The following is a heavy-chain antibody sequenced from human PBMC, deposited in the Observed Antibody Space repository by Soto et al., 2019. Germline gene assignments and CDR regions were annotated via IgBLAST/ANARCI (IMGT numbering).Heavy chain of an antibody. CDR2: INPSGGST. D-gene: IGHD5-12*01. J-gene: IGHJ6*02. Sequence: ASVKVSCKASGYTFTSYYMHWVRQAPGQGLEWMGIINPSGGSTSYAQKFQGRVTMTRDTSTSTVYMELSSLRSEDTAVYYCAREMATKKNYYYGMDVWGQGTTVTVSS. V-gene: IGHV1-46*03. CDR1: GYTFTSYY. CDR3: AREMATKKNYYYGMDV.